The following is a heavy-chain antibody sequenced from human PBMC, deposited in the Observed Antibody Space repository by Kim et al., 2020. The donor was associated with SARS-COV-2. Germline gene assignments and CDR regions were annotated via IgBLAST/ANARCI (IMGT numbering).Heavy chain of an antibody. J-gene: IGHJ6*03. Sequence: GGSLRLSCAASGFTFDDYAMHWVRQAPGKGLEWVSGISWNSGSIGYADSVKGRFTISRDNAKNSLYLQMNSLRAEDTALYYCAKLSTHMDVWGKGTTVTV. V-gene: IGHV3-9*01. CDR2: ISWNSGSI. CDR1: GFTFDDYA. CDR3: AKLSTHMDV.